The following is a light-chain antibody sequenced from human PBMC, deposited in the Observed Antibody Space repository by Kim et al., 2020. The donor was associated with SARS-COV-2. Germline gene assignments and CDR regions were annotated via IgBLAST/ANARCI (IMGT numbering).Light chain of an antibody. CDR3: QQGFSTPRT. CDR2: AAS. CDR1: QDIRTY. V-gene: IGKV1-39*01. J-gene: IGKJ1*01. Sequence: AAVGDRVNLTCLASQDIRTYLSWYQQRPGKAPKLLIFAASNLQSGVPTRFSGGGSGTDFTLTISGLEPEDFATYYCQQGFSTPRTFGQGTKVDIK.